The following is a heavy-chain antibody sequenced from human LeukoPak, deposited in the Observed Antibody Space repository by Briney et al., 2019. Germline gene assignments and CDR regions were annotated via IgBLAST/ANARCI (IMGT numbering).Heavy chain of an antibody. CDR1: GFTFYEYG. D-gene: IGHD3-22*01. Sequence: GGSLRLSCAASGFTFYEYGMSWVRQVPGKGLEWVSGINWNADSTGYAVSVKGRFTISRDNSKNTLYLQMNSLRAEDTAVYYCAKDSYYYDSSGLFDYWGQGTLVTVSS. V-gene: IGHV3-20*04. CDR3: AKDSYYYDSSGLFDY. CDR2: INWNADST. J-gene: IGHJ4*02.